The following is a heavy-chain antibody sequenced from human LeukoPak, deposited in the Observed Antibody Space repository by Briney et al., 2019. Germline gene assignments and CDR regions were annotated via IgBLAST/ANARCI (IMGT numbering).Heavy chain of an antibody. Sequence: GGSLRLSCAASGFTFSSYAMSWVRQAPGKGLEWVSAISGSGGSTYYADSVKGRFTISRDNSKNTLYLQMNSLRAEDTAVYYCAKDQDSSGYYRQWSDPWGQGTLVTVSS. CDR2: ISGSGGST. CDR1: GFTFSSYA. J-gene: IGHJ5*02. D-gene: IGHD3-22*01. V-gene: IGHV3-23*01. CDR3: AKDQDSSGYYRQWSDP.